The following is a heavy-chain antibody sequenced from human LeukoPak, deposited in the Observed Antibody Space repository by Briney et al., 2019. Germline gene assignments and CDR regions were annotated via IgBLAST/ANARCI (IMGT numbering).Heavy chain of an antibody. CDR1: GFTFSSYA. J-gene: IGHJ4*02. V-gene: IGHV3-23*01. D-gene: IGHD3-9*01. CDR2: ISGSGGST. CDR3: AKGPAGYFDWLVPFDY. Sequence: PGGSLRLSCAASGFTFSSYAMSWVRQAPGKGLDWVSAISGSGGSTYYADSVKGRFTISRDNSKNTLYLQMNSLRAEDTAVYYCAKGPAGYFDWLVPFDYLGQGTLVTVSS.